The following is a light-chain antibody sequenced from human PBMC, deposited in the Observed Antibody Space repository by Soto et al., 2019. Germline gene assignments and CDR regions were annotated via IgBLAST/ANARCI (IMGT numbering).Light chain of an antibody. CDR3: QQYYTTPTWT. CDR1: QSVFSRFRNKNY. CDR2: WAS. V-gene: IGKV4-1*01. Sequence: DIVMTQSPDSLTLSLGERATINCKCSQSVFSRFRNKNYLGWFQQKPGQTPRLLIYWASTRESGVSDRFSGSGSGTDFTLTIDSLQAEDVAVYYCQQYYTTPTWTFGQGTKVDIK. J-gene: IGKJ1*01.